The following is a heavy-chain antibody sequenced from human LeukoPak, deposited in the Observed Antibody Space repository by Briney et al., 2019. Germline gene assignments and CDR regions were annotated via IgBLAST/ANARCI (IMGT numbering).Heavy chain of an antibody. V-gene: IGHV1-46*01. CDR3: ARERPYFDY. Sequence: ASVKVSCKASGYTFINHGISWVREAPGQGLEWMGIINPSGGSTSYAQKFQGRVTMTRDTSTSTVYMELSSLRSEDTAVYYCARERPYFDYWGQGTLVTVSS. CDR1: GYTFINHG. CDR2: INPSGGST. J-gene: IGHJ4*02.